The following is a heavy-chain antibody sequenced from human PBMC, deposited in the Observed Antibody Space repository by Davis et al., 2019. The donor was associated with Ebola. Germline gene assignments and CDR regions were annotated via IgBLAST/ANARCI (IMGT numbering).Heavy chain of an antibody. CDR1: GGSIRSGDYY. Sequence: PSETLSLTCIVSGGSIRSGDYYWSWIRQPPGKGLEWIGYINYSGSTYNNPSLKSRVTISIDTSKNQFSLKLSSVTAADTAVYYCARGGIWYCSGGSCYSGWFDPWGQGTLVTVSA. CDR2: INYSGST. J-gene: IGHJ5*02. D-gene: IGHD2-15*01. V-gene: IGHV4-30-4*01. CDR3: ARGGIWYCSGGSCYSGWFDP.